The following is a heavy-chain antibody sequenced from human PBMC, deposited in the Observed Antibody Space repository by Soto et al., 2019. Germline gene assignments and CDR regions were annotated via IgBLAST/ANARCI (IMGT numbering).Heavy chain of an antibody. V-gene: IGHV3-48*03. J-gene: IGHJ4*02. D-gene: IGHD3-3*01. Sequence: GGSLRLSCAASGFTFSSYEMNWVRQAPGKGQEWVSYISSSGNTIYYADSVKGRFTVSRDNAKNSLYLQMNSLRAEDTAVYYCARGSITIFGVVLYWGQGTLVTVSS. CDR2: ISSSGNTI. CDR3: ARGSITIFGVVLY. CDR1: GFTFSSYE.